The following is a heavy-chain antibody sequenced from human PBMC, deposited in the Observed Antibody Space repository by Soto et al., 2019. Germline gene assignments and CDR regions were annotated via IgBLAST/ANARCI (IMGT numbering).Heavy chain of an antibody. D-gene: IGHD2-21*02. V-gene: IGHV3-9*01. J-gene: IGHJ4*02. CDR1: GFTFDDYA. CDR2: ISWNSGSI. CDR3: AKDISPQVTATFGY. Sequence: GGSLRLSCAASGFTFDDYAMHWVRQAPGKGLEWVSGISWNSGSIGYADSVKGRFTISRDNAKNSLYLQMNSLRAEDTALYYCAKDISPQVTATFGYWGQGTLVTVYS.